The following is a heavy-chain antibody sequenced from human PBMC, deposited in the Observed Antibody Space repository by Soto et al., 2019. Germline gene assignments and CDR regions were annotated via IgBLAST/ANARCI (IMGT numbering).Heavy chain of an antibody. Sequence: EVQLLESGGGLVQAGGSLRLSCAASGFTFSIYAINWVRQAPGKGLEWVEGISVCGGNTYYADSVKGRFTISRDNSQHTHYLQMNSLRAEDTAVYLCAKRAGGNSGPFDYWGQGTLVTVSS. J-gene: IGHJ4*02. CDR2: ISVCGGNT. V-gene: IGHV3-23*01. CDR3: AKRAGGNSGPFDY. CDR1: GFTFSIYA. D-gene: IGHD6-19*01.